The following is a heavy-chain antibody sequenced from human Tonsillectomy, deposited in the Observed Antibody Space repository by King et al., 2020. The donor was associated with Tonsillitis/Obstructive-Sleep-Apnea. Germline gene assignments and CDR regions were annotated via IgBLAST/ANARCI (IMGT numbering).Heavy chain of an antibody. D-gene: IGHD6-19*01. CDR1: GGSITSGVYY. CDR3: ARGNSGWHYFDY. Sequence: VQLQESGPGLVKPSQTVSLTCTVSGGSITSGVYYWSWIRQHPGKGLEWIWDIYSSGSTYYNPSPKSRPTISVDTSKKQFSLKLSSVTAADTAVYYCARGNSGWHYFDYWGQGILVTVSS. V-gene: IGHV4-31*03. J-gene: IGHJ4*02. CDR2: IYSSGST.